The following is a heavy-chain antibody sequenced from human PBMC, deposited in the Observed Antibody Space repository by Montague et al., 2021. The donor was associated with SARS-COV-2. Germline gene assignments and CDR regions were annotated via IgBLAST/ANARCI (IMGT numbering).Heavy chain of an antibody. CDR2: IYYSGST. CDR1: GGSISSSSYY. V-gene: IGHV4-39*07. D-gene: IGHD6-13*01. Sequence: SETLSLTCTVSGGSISSSSYYWGWIRQPPGKGLEWIGSIYYSGSTYYNPSLKSRVTISVDTSKNQFSPKLSSVTAADTAVYYCARVGRQQLVRLSGMDVRGQGTRVTVSS. CDR3: ARVGRQQLVRLSGMDV. J-gene: IGHJ6*02.